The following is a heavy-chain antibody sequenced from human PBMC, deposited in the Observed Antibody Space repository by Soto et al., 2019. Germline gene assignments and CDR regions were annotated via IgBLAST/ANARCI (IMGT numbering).Heavy chain of an antibody. CDR3: AREPSYYDILTGYYSTWFDP. Sequence: ASVEVSCKASGYTFTSYCISWVLQAPGQGLEWMGWISAYNGNTNYAQKLQGRVTMTTDTSTSTAYMELRSLRSDDTAVYYCAREPSYYDILTGYYSTWFDPWGQGTLVTVSS. CDR1: GYTFTSYC. V-gene: IGHV1-18*01. CDR2: ISAYNGNT. D-gene: IGHD3-9*01. J-gene: IGHJ5*02.